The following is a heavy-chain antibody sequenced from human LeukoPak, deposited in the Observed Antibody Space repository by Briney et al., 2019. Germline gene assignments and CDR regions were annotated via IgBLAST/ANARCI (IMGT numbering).Heavy chain of an antibody. Sequence: TGGSLRLSCAASGFTFSSYDMNWVRQAPGKGLEWVSYISSSSSYIYYADSVKGRFTISRDNAKNSLYLKMNSLRAEDTAVYYCARVDAFDLWGQGTMVTVSS. CDR1: GFTFSSYD. J-gene: IGHJ3*01. CDR2: ISSSSSYI. CDR3: ARVDAFDL. V-gene: IGHV3-21*01.